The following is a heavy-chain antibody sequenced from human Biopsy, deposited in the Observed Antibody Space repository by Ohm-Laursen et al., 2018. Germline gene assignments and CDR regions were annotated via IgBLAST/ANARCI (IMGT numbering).Heavy chain of an antibody. CDR1: GYTFTGYY. D-gene: IGHD1-1*01. CDR3: AADINVWNVNY. Sequence: ASVKVSCKASGYTFTGYYLHWVRQAPGQGLEWMGWINPKSGGTHYLEKFRGRVTMTRDTSTSTAYMELSSLRSEDTAVYYCAADINVWNVNYWGQGTQVTVSS. CDR2: INPKSGGT. J-gene: IGHJ4*02. V-gene: IGHV1-2*02.